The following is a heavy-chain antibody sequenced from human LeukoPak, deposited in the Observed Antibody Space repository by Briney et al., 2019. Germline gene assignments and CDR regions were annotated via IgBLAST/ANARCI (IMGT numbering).Heavy chain of an antibody. CDR3: ARDQNFHGSGGYYGIDC. D-gene: IGHD3-22*01. CDR2: INPNNGGT. J-gene: IGHJ4*02. CDR1: GYTFTDYF. V-gene: IGHV1-2*02. Sequence: ASVKVSCKASGYTFTDYFIHWVRQAPGQGLEWIGWINPNNGGTNYAQKVQDRVTMTRDTSISTAYMELSRLTSDDAAVYYCARDQNFHGSGGYYGIDCWGQGTLVTVSS.